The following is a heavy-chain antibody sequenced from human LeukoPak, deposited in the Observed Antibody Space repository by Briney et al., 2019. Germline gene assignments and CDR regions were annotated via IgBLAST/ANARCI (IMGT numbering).Heavy chain of an antibody. Sequence: ASVKVSCQASGGTFSSYAISWVRQAPGQGLEWMGGIIPIFGTANYAQKFQGRVTITADESTSTAYMELSSLRSEDTAVYYCARAPYVWGSYRLFFDYWGQGTLVTVSS. V-gene: IGHV1-69*13. CDR1: GGTFSSYA. CDR2: IIPIFGTA. D-gene: IGHD3-16*02. J-gene: IGHJ4*02. CDR3: ARAPYVWGSYRLFFDY.